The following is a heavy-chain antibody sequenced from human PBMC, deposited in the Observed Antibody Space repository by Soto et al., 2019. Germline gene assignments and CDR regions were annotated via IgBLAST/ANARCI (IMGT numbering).Heavy chain of an antibody. CDR3: AHRIAAPGRTLDY. Sequence: QITLKESGTTLVRPTQTLTLTCTVSGFSLSTDAVGVAWIRQPPGKALEWLALIYWNDEARYKSSLNNRLTITKDTSKSQVVLTMTDMAPLHTATYFCAHRIAAPGRTLDYWGQGILVTVSS. D-gene: IGHD6-13*01. V-gene: IGHV2-5*01. CDR1: GFSLSTDAVG. J-gene: IGHJ4*02. CDR2: IYWNDEA.